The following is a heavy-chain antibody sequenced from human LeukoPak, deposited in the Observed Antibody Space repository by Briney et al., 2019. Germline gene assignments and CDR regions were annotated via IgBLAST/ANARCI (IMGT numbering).Heavy chain of an antibody. J-gene: IGHJ6*03. D-gene: IGHD3-3*01. CDR1: GYTLTELS. V-gene: IGHV1-24*01. CDR3: ATYRGAPIFGTGRAYYYYMDV. Sequence: ASVKVSCKVSGYTLTELSMHWVRQAPGKGLEWMGDFDPEDGETINAQKFQGRVTMTEDTSTDTAYMELSSLRSEDTAVYYCATYRGAPIFGTGRAYYYYMDVWGEGTTVTVSS. CDR2: FDPEDGET.